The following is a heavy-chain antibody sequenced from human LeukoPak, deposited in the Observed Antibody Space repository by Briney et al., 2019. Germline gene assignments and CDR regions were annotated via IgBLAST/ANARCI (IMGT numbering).Heavy chain of an antibody. CDR3: AKEVGIEGAGHFDP. CDR1: GFTFSSYA. J-gene: IGHJ5*02. Sequence: PGGSLRLSCAASGFTFSSYAMTWVRQAPGKGLEWVSSISGSGYSTYYADSVKGRFTISRDNSKNTLYLQMNSLRGEDTAVYYCAKEVGIEGAGHFDPWGQGTVVTVSS. CDR2: ISGSGYST. V-gene: IGHV3-23*01. D-gene: IGHD6-13*01.